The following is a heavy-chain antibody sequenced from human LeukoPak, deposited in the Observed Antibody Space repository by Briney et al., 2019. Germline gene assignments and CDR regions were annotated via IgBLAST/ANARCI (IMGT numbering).Heavy chain of an antibody. CDR3: ARDLSGGTTDFFDY. CDR1: GYTFTGYY. J-gene: IGHJ4*02. V-gene: IGHV1-2*02. Sequence: GASVKVSCKASGYTFTGYYMHWVRQAPGQGLEWMGWINPNSGGTNYAQKFQGRVTMTRDTSISTAYMELSRLRSDDTAVYYCARDLSGGTTDFFDYWGQGTLVTISS. D-gene: IGHD1-1*01. CDR2: INPNSGGT.